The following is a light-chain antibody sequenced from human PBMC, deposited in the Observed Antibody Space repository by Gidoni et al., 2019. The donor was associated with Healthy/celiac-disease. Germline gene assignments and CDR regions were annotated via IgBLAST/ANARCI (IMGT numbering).Light chain of an antibody. J-gene: IGKJ3*01. CDR3: QQYYSTPA. V-gene: IGKV1-NL1*01. CDR2: AAS. CDR1: QGISNS. Sequence: DIQMTQSPSSLSASVGDRVTITCRASQGISNSLAWYQQKPGKAPKLLLYAASRLESGVPSRFSGSGSGTDYTLTISSLQPEDFATYYGQQYYSTPAFGPGTKVDIK.